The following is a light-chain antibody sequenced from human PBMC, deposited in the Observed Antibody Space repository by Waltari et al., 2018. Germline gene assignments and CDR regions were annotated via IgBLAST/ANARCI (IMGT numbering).Light chain of an antibody. J-gene: IGLJ2*01. CDR1: ALRHLY. CDR3: QSGDSRGTSV. CDR2: KGN. Sequence: SFDLTQPPSVSVSPGQTARITCSGPALRHLYTFWYQQKPGQAPVLLMNKGNERPSGIPGRFSGSKSGTTVTLSITGVQPEDEADYYCQSGDSRGTSVFGGGTKLTV. V-gene: IGLV3-25*03.